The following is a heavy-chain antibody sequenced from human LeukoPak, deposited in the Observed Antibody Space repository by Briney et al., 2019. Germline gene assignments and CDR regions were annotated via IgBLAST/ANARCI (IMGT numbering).Heavy chain of an antibody. CDR3: ARRITMVRGVMIGHYMDV. D-gene: IGHD3-10*01. CDR1: GGSFSGYY. V-gene: IGHV4-34*01. Sequence: SETLSLTCAVYGGSFSGYYWSWIRQPPGKGLEWIGEINHSGSTNYNPSLKSRVTISVDTSKNQFSLKLSYVTAADTAVFYCARRITMVRGVMIGHYMDVWGKGTTVTISS. J-gene: IGHJ6*03. CDR2: INHSGST.